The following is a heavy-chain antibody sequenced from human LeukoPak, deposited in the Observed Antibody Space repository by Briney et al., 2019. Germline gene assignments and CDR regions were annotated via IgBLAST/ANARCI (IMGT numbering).Heavy chain of an antibody. J-gene: IGHJ6*02. V-gene: IGHV1-46*01. CDR2: INPSGGST. Sequence: GASVKVSCKASGYTFTSYYMHWVRQAPGQGLEWMGIINPSGGSTSYAQKFQGRVTMTRDTSTSTVYMELSSLRSEDTAVYYCARDNWSMGVCSSTSCSTTYYYYGMDVWGQGTTVTVSS. D-gene: IGHD2-2*01. CDR1: GYTFTSYY. CDR3: ARDNWSMGVCSSTSCSTTYYYYGMDV.